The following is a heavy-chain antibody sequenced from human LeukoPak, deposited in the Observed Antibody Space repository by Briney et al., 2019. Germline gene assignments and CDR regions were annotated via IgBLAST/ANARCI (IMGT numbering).Heavy chain of an antibody. CDR1: GFTFSSYE. D-gene: IGHD3-22*01. V-gene: IGHV3-48*03. CDR2: ISSSGRTF. CDR3: ARDLRSSVVSRFDY. Sequence: GGSLRLSCAVSGFTFSSYEMNWVRQAPGKGLEWLSYISSSGRTFYCADSVKGRFTISRDNAKNSLYLQMNSLRAEDTAVYYCARDLRSSVVSRFDYWGQGTLVTVSS. J-gene: IGHJ4*02.